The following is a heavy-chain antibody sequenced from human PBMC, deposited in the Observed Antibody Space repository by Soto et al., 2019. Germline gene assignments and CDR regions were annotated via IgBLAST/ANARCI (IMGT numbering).Heavy chain of an antibody. Sequence: GGSLSLSCAASGFTFSSYGMHWVRQAPGKGLEGVAVISYDGSNKYYADSVKGRFTISRDNSKNTLYLQMNSLRAEDTAVYYCAKDYKAVAGAWNPGVLNYYYGMEVCGQGTTVTVS. CDR2: ISYDGSNK. CDR1: GFTFSSYG. V-gene: IGHV3-30*18. CDR3: AKDYKAVAGAWNPGVLNYYYGMEV. J-gene: IGHJ6*02. D-gene: IGHD6-19*01.